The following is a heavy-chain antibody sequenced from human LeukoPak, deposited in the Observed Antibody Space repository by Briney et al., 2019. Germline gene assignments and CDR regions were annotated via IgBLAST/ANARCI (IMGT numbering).Heavy chain of an antibody. CDR3: ARVGYCSSTSCHYYFDS. CDR2: ISSSSSYI. J-gene: IGHJ4*02. D-gene: IGHD2-2*01. CDR1: GFTFSSYS. V-gene: IGHV3-21*01. Sequence: GGSLRLSCAASGFTFSSYSMNWVRQAPGKGLEWVSSISSSSSYIYYADSVKGRFTISRDNAKNSLYLQMNSLRAEDTAVYYCARVGYCSSTSCHYYFDSWGQGTLVTVSS.